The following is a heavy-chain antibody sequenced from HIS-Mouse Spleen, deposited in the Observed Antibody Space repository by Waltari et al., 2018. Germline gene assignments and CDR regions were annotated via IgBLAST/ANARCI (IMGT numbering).Heavy chain of an antibody. CDR1: GGSISSSSYD. J-gene: IGHJ2*01. V-gene: IGHV4-39*07. CDR2: IYYSGST. Sequence: QLQLQESGPGLVKPSETLSLTCTVSGGSISSSSYDWGWIRKPPGKGLDWIGSIYYSGSTYYNPSLKGRVTITVDTSKNQFSLKLSSVTAADTAVYYCAGEIPYSSSWYDWYFDLWGRGTLVTVSS. D-gene: IGHD6-13*01. CDR3: AGEIPYSSSWYDWYFDL.